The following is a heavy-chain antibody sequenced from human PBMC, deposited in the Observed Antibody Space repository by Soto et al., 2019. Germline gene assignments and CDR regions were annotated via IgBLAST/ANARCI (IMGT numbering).Heavy chain of an antibody. J-gene: IGHJ6*02. V-gene: IGHV1-69*18. CDR3: ARGGDSSSLRAFYSYGFDV. CDR2: IIPFIGAP. D-gene: IGHD6-6*01. CDR1: GGTFNTYS. Sequence: QVQLVQSGAEVKKPGSSVKVSCKASGGTFNTYSFGWLRQAPGQGLQWMGSIIPFIGAPNYAQNFQDRVTITADEYTTTAYRELSGLKSEDTAVYFCARGGDSSSLRAFYSYGFDVWGQGTSVTVSS.